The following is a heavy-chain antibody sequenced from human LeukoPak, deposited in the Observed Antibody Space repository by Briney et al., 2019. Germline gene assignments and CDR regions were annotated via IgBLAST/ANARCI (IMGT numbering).Heavy chain of an antibody. D-gene: IGHD4-17*01. Sequence: SETLSLTCTVFAGSISGYYWSWIRQPPGKGLEWIGYIFYIGNTDYNPSLKSRVTISLDMSKTQFSLKLNSVTAADTAVYYCARLLRSVTTSAIWYFDLWGRGTLVTVSS. CDR1: AGSISGYY. CDR2: IFYIGNT. J-gene: IGHJ2*01. CDR3: ARLLRSVTTSAIWYFDL. V-gene: IGHV4-59*08.